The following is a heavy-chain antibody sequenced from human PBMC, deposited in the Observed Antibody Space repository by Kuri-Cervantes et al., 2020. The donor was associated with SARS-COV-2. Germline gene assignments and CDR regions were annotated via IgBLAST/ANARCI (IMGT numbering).Heavy chain of an antibody. CDR2: IYHSGST. V-gene: IGHV4-38-2*01. CDR3: ARGSRDLGITMIES. J-gene: IGHJ4*02. D-gene: IGHD3-22*01. CDR1: GYSISSGYY. Sequence: SETLSLTCAVSGYSISSGYYWGWIRQPPGKGLEWIGSIYHSGSTYYNPSLKSRVTISVDTSKNQFSLKLSSVTAADTAVYYCARGSRDLGITMIESWGQGTLVTVSS.